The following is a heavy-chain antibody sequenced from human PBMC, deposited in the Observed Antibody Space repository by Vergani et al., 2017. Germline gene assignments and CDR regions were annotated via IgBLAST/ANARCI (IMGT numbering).Heavy chain of an antibody. J-gene: IGHJ4*02. Sequence: QVQLQESGPGLVKPSQTLSLPCTVSGGSISSGTYYWSWVRQHPGKGLEWVGYISYSGSTYYNPSLKSRVSISVDTSKNQFSLKLSSVTAADTAVYYCAAHRLKFGVVRSGIDDWGQGTLVTVSS. CDR1: GGSISSGTYY. CDR3: AAHRLKFGVVRSGIDD. D-gene: IGHD3-3*01. CDR2: ISYSGST. V-gene: IGHV4-31*03.